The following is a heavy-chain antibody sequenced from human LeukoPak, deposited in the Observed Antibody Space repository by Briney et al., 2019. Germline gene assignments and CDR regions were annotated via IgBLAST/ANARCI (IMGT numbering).Heavy chain of an antibody. D-gene: IGHD6-13*01. CDR1: GFPFSTYA. J-gene: IGHJ6*03. CDR3: ARARASSRGGYYYMDV. Sequence: GGSLRLSCAASGFPFSTYAMSWVRQAPGKGLEWVSSITSGSSYIYYADTVKGRFTISRDNAKNSLYLQMNSLRAEDTAVYYCARARASSRGGYYYMDVWGKGTTVTVSS. CDR2: ITSGSSYI. V-gene: IGHV3-21*01.